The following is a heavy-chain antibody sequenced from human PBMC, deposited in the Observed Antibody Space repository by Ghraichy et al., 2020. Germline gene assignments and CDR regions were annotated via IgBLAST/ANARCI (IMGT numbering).Heavy chain of an antibody. D-gene: IGHD6-19*01. CDR2: IYYSGGI. V-gene: IGHV4-59*01. Sequence: SETLSLTCTVSGGSMNSYYWSWIRQSPGKGLEWIGNIYYSGGINYNPSLKSRVTISVDTSRNQFSLRLNSVTAADTAMYYCARDITVTGIVGYYFALDVWGHGATVTVSS. CDR1: GGSMNSYY. CDR3: ARDITVTGIVGYYFALDV. J-gene: IGHJ6*02.